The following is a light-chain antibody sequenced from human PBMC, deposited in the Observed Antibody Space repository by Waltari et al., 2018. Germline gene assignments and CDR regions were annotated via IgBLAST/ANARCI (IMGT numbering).Light chain of an antibody. CDR3: QHYNSYSPIT. CDR2: KAS. V-gene: IGKV1-5*03. CDR1: QSISGW. Sequence: DIQMTQSPSTLSASIGDRVTITCRASQSISGWLAWYQQKPGKVPKLLIFKASNLQSGVPSRFSGSGSGTDFTLTISSLQPDDFATYYCQHYNSYSPITFGQGTRLEIK. J-gene: IGKJ5*01.